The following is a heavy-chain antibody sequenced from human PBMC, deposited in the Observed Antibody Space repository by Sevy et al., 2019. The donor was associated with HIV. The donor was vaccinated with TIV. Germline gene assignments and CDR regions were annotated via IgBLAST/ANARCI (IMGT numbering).Heavy chain of an antibody. CDR2: INPNSDVT. CDR1: GYRFTDYY. D-gene: IGHD1-26*01. Sequence: ASVKVSCETSGYRFTDYYIHWVRQAPGQGFEWMGWINPNSDVTKSAKKFQDRVIMTKDTSISTVYMELRGLTFDDSAVYYWAGVQEFCITTTGYSVLDHWGHGSWSPSPQ. V-gene: IGHV1-2*02. J-gene: IGHJ4*01. CDR3: AGVQEFCITTTGYSVLDH.